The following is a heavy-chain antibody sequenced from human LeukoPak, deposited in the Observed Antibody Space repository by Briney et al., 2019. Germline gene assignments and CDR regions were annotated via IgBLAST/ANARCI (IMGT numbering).Heavy chain of an antibody. CDR2: ISHGGIT. V-gene: IGHV4-34*01. Sequence: SETLSLTCGVYAGSLTNYFCHWIRQAPGKGLEWVGEISHGGITKHNPSLKSRVTMSQDTSKRQFSLNLSSVTAADTAVYYCARHGYKYAKWALDYWGQGTLVTVSS. CDR1: AGSLTNYF. J-gene: IGHJ4*02. D-gene: IGHD5-24*01. CDR3: ARHGYKYAKWALDY.